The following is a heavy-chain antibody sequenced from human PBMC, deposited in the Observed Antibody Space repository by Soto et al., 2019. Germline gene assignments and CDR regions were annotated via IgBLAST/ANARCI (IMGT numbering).Heavy chain of an antibody. CDR2: INPSGGST. J-gene: IGHJ6*02. V-gene: IGHV1-46*01. CDR1: GYTFTSYY. Sequence: GASVKVSCKASGYTFTSYYMHWVRQAPGQGLEWMGIINPSGGSTSYAQKCQGRVTITRDTSTSTVYMELSSLRSEDTAVYYCARDHRIAAAGPGYYGMDVWGQGTTVTVSS. CDR3: ARDHRIAAAGPGYYGMDV. D-gene: IGHD6-13*01.